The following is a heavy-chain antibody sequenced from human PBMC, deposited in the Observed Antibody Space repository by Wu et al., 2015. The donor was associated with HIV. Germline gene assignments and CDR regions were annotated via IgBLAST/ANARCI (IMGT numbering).Heavy chain of an antibody. Sequence: QIQLMQSGPEVREPGASLNVSCKASGYTFINHGLSWVRQAPGQGLEWMGIINPSGGSTSYAQKFQGRVTMTRDTSTSTVYMELSSLRSEDTAVYYCARVSEGRRDFDYWGQGTLVTVSS. CDR1: GYTFINHG. CDR3: ARVSEGRRDFDY. V-gene: IGHV1-46*03. J-gene: IGHJ4*02. D-gene: IGHD3-10*01. CDR2: INPSGGST.